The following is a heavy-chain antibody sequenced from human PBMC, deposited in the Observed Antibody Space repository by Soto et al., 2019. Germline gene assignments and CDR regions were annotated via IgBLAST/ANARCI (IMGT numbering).Heavy chain of an antibody. Sequence: QVQLVESGGGVVQPGRSLRLSCAASGFTFSRYGMHWVRQAPGKGLEWVAVISYDGSNKYYADSVKGRFTISRDNSKNTLYLQMNSLRTEDTAVSYCAKEGRHFDWVFYPSGNNWFDPWGHGTLVTVSS. CDR3: AKEGRHFDWVFYPSGNNWFDP. J-gene: IGHJ5*02. D-gene: IGHD3-9*01. V-gene: IGHV3-30*18. CDR1: GFTFSRYG. CDR2: ISYDGSNK.